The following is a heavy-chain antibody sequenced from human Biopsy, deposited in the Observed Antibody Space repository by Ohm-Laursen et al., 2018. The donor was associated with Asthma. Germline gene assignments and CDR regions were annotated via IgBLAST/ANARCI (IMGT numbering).Heavy chain of an antibody. D-gene: IGHD6-13*01. V-gene: IGHV4-39*01. CDR1: GGSVSTPNY. Sequence: GTLSLTCSVYGGSVSTPNYWAWIRQPPGKRLEWVGSVYYTGNTYYNQSLKSRLSLSVDTSRNQFSLRLRSVTAADTAVYYCVRGSSSWHHGPFHYYYGLDVWGQGTTATVSS. CDR3: VRGSSSWHHGPFHYYYGLDV. J-gene: IGHJ6*02. CDR2: VYYTGNT.